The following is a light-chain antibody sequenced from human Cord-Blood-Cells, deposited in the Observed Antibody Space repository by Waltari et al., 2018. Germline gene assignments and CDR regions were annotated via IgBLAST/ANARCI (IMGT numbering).Light chain of an antibody. CDR3: QVWDSSTV. V-gene: IGLV3-9*01. Sequence: SYERPPPLSVSVALGQTARITFGGNNIGSKTVHWYQQKPGQAPVLVIYRDSNRPSGIPERFSGSNSGNTATLTISRAQAGDEADYYCQVWDSSTVFGGGTKLTVL. CDR2: RDS. J-gene: IGLJ2*01. CDR1: NIGSKT.